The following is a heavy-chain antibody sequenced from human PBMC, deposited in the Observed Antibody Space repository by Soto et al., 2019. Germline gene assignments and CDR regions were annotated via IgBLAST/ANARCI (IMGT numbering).Heavy chain of an antibody. J-gene: IGHJ3*02. V-gene: IGHV1-46*03. CDR3: ARVKYVHSVTDAFDI. CDR2: INPSGGST. D-gene: IGHD2-15*01. Sequence: QVQLVQSGAEVKKPGASVKVSCKASGYTFTRYYMHWVRQAPGQGLEWMGIINPSGGSTSYAQKFQGRVTMTRDTSTSTVYMELSSLRSEDTAVYYCARVKYVHSVTDAFDIWGQGTMVTVSS. CDR1: GYTFTRYY.